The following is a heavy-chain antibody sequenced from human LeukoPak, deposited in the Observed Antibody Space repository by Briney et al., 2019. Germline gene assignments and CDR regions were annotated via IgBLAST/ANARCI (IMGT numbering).Heavy chain of an antibody. CDR3: ARDRGPAYYYYYYMDV. V-gene: IGHV1-46*01. J-gene: IGHJ6*03. CDR2: INPSGGST. D-gene: IGHD3-10*01. Sequence: ASVKVSCKASGYTFTSYYMHWVRQAPGQGLEWMGIINPSGGSTSYAQKFQGRVTMTRDMSMSTVYMELSSLRSEDTAVYYCARDRGPAYYYYYYMDVWGKGTTVTVSS. CDR1: GYTFTSYY.